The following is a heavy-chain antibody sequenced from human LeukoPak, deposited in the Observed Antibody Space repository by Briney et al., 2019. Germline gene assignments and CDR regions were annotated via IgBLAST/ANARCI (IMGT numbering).Heavy chain of an antibody. CDR3: ARGDLLD. V-gene: IGHV1-2*02. CDR2: IHPNSGAT. CDR1: GYTFTGFY. J-gene: IGHJ4*02. Sequence: VASVKVSCKASGYTFTGFYLNWVRQAPGQGLEWMGWIHPNSGATDYAQRFQGRATMTRDATITTAYMELSSLISDDTAVYYCARGDLLDWGQGTLVTVSS.